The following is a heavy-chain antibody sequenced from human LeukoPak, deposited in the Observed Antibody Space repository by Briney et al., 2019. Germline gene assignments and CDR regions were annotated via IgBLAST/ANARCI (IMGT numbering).Heavy chain of an antibody. J-gene: IGHJ4*02. D-gene: IGHD4/OR15-4a*01. Sequence: GGSLQISCKGSGYSFTSYWIGWVRQMPGKGLEWMGIIYPGGSDTRFSPSFQGQVTISADKSITTAYLQWSSLKASDTAMYYCATSNDYWGQGTLVTVSS. CDR2: IYPGGSDT. CDR1: GYSFTSYW. V-gene: IGHV5-51*01. CDR3: ATSNDY.